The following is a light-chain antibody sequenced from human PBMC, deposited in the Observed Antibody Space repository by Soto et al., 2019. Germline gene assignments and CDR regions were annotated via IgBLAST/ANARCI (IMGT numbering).Light chain of an antibody. CDR1: QTVSSN. J-gene: IGKJ1*01. CDR2: GTS. Sequence: ERVRTQSKATPSVSPWEKVTLSCSASQTVSSNLAWYQQKPGQAPRLLIYGTSTRATGIPVRFTGSGAGTDFTLTISSLQPEDFAVYFCHQDINLPWTFGQGTKWIS. V-gene: IGKV3D-15*02. CDR3: HQDINLPWT.